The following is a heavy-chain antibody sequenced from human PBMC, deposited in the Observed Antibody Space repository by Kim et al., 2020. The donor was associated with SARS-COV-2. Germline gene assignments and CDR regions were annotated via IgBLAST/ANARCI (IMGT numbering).Heavy chain of an antibody. CDR2: ILYTGNA. V-gene: IGHV4-30-4*01. CDR3: VRGEYYGSGFLSSEDS. D-gene: IGHD3-10*01. Sequence: SETLSLTCTVSGGSISSASHFWSWIRQPPGKGLEWLGYILYTGNAYYSPSLKSRGSMSVDTSKNQFSLVLRSVTAADTAIYFCVRGEYYGSGFLSSEDS. J-gene: IGHJ5*01. CDR1: GGSISSASHF.